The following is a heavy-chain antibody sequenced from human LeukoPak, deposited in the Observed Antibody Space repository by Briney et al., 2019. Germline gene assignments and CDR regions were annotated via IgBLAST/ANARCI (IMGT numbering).Heavy chain of an antibody. D-gene: IGHD3-16*02. V-gene: IGHV4-4*09. Sequence: SETLSLTCTVSGGSISSYYWSWIRQPPGKGLEWIGYIHTSGSTNYNPSLKSRVTISVDTSKNQFSLKLSSVTAADTAVYYCARHFPLPGYRYMGLFDYWGQGTLVTVSS. CDR2: IHTSGST. J-gene: IGHJ4*02. CDR3: ARHFPLPGYRYMGLFDY. CDR1: GGSISSYY.